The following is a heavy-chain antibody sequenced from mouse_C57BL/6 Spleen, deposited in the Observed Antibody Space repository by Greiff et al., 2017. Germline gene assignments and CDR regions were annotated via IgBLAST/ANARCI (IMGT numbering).Heavy chain of an antibody. J-gene: IGHJ3*01. D-gene: IGHD3-2*02. CDR2: IDPNSGGT. V-gene: IGHV1-72*01. CDR1: GYTFTSYW. CDR3: ARETAQATDWFAY. Sequence: VKLQQPGAELVKPGASVKLSCKASGYTFTSYWMHWVKQRPGRGLEWIGRIDPNSGGTKYNEKFKSKATLTVDKPSSTAYMQLSSLTSEDSAVYYCARETAQATDWFAYWGQGTLVTVSA.